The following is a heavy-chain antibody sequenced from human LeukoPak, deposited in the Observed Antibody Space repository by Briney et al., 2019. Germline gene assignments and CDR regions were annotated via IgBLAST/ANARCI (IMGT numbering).Heavy chain of an antibody. CDR2: FDPEDGET. J-gene: IGHJ4*02. Sequence: ASVKVSCKASGHTFTGYYMHWVRQAPGKGLEWMGGFDPEDGETIYAQKFQGRVTMTEDTSTDTAYMELSSLRSEDTAVYYCATSREVATIYDYWGQGTLVTVSS. V-gene: IGHV1-24*01. D-gene: IGHD5-12*01. CDR3: ATSREVATIYDY. CDR1: GHTFTGYY.